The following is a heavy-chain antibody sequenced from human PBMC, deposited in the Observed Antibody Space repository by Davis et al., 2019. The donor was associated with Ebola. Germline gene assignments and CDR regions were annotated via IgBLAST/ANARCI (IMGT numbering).Heavy chain of an antibody. CDR1: GYTFTGYY. Sequence: ASVKVSCKASGYTFTGYYMHWVRQAPGQGLEWMGWINPNSGGTNYAQKFQGRVTMTRDTSISTAYMELSRLRSDDTAVYYCARDPKPRRPGYYYYYYGMDVWGQGTTVTVSS. V-gene: IGHV1-2*02. J-gene: IGHJ6*02. CDR2: INPNSGGT. D-gene: IGHD1-14*01. CDR3: ARDPKPRRPGYYYYYYGMDV.